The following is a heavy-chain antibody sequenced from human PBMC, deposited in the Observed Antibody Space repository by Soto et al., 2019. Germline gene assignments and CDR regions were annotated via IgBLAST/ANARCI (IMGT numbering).Heavy chain of an antibody. CDR2: TYYRTKWYN. CDR3: AREGAGYKYGYWSFDL. J-gene: IGHJ2*01. CDR1: GDSVSSNSAT. V-gene: IGHV6-1*01. D-gene: IGHD5-18*01. Sequence: QVQLQQSGPGLVRPSQTLSLTFAISGDSVSSNSATWTWIRQSPSRGLEWLGKTYYRTKWYNDYAESVKSRITINSDTSKNQFALQLSSVTLEYTAVYYCAREGAGYKYGYWSFDLWGRGTLVTVSS.